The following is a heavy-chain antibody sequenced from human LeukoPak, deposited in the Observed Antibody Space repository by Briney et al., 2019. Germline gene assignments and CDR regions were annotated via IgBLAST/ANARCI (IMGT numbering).Heavy chain of an antibody. J-gene: IGHJ6*02. Sequence: SETLSLTCAVYGGSFSGYYWSWIRQPPGKGLEWIGEINHSGSTNYNPSLKSRVTISVDTSKNQFSLKLSSVTAADTAVYYCARSRAHCSSTGCYKRYYYYGMDVWGQGTTVTVSS. CDR3: ARSRAHCSSTGCYKRYYYYGMDV. CDR1: GGSFSGYY. D-gene: IGHD2-2*02. V-gene: IGHV4-34*01. CDR2: INHSGST.